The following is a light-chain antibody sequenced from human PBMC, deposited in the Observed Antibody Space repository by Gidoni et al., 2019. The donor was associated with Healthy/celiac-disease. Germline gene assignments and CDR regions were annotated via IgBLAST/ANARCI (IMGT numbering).Light chain of an antibody. CDR3: QQYDNLLRT. V-gene: IGKV1-33*01. J-gene: IGKJ1*01. CDR1: QDISND. Sequence: DIQMTQSPSSLSASVGDRVTITCQASQDISNDLNWYQQKPGKAPKLLIYDASNLETGVPSRFSGSGSGTDFTFTISSLQPEDIATYYCQQYDNLLRTFGQXTKVEIK. CDR2: DAS.